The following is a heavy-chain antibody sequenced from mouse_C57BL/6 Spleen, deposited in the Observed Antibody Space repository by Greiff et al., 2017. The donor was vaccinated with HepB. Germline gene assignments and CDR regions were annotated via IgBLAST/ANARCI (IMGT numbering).Heavy chain of an antibody. CDR3: ERYGTLYYAMEY. J-gene: IGHJ4*01. D-gene: IGHD4-1*01. CDR2: INPSSGYT. CDR1: GYTFTSYT. Sequence: QVQLQQSGAELARPGASVKMSCKASGYTFTSYTMHWVKQRPGQGLEWIGYINPSSGYTKYNQKFKDKATLTADKSSSTAYMQLSSLTSEDSAVYYCERYGTLYYAMEYWGQGTSVTVSS. V-gene: IGHV1-4*01.